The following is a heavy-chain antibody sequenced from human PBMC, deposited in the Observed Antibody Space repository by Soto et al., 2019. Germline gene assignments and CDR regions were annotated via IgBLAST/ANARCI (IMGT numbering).Heavy chain of an antibody. J-gene: IGHJ6*02. CDR3: ARGGDPGYSSSWYSYYYYYGMDV. V-gene: IGHV1-8*01. CDR1: GYTFTRYD. D-gene: IGHD6-13*01. CDR2: MNPNSGNT. Sequence: ASVKVSFKASGYTFTRYDINWLRQATGQGLEWMGWMNPNSGNTGYAQKFQGRVTMTRNTSISTAYMELSSLRSEDTAVYYCARGGDPGYSSSWYSYYYYYGMDVWGQGTTVTVS.